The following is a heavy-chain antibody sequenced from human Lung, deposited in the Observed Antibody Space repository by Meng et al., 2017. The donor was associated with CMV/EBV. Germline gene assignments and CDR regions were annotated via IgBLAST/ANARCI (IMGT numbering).Heavy chain of an antibody. CDR2: INPSGGST. Sequence: YPFTMNYIPWVRQAPGQGLEWMGVINPSGGSTNYAQKFQGRVIMTSDTSTSTVYMALSSLRSEDTAVYYCVRDNPVHSGSRFNWFDPWGQGTLVTVSS. D-gene: IGHD1-26*01. V-gene: IGHV1-46*01. CDR1: YPFTMNY. CDR3: VRDNPVHSGSRFNWFDP. J-gene: IGHJ5*02.